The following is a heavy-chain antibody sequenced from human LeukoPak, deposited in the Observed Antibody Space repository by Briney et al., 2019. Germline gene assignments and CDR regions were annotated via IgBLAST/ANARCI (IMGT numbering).Heavy chain of an antibody. D-gene: IGHD6-19*01. CDR3: ARYGISGWQSYYYYYYMDV. Sequence: GGSLRHSCAASGFTLIDYYSSWIRPAPGKGLAWVSYISSSYSTIYYPDSVKGRFTISRDNAKNSLYLQMNSLRAEDTAVYYCARYGISGWQSYYYYYYMDVWGKGTTVTVSS. J-gene: IGHJ6*03. CDR2: ISSSYSTI. V-gene: IGHV3-11*01. CDR1: GFTLIDYY.